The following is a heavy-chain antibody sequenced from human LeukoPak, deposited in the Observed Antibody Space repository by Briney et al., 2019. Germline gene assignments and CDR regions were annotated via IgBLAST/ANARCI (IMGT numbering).Heavy chain of an antibody. J-gene: IGHJ4*02. CDR1: GFPFSRYG. Sequence: PGGSLRLSCAASGFPFSRYGMQWVRQAPGKGLECVAVTSSDGSRIYYVDSVKGRFTISRDNSKNTLYLQMNSLRAEDTALYYCARYYDCGSGSYTFDYWGQGTLVTVSS. V-gene: IGHV3-30*03. D-gene: IGHD3-10*01. CDR2: TSSDGSRI. CDR3: ARYYDCGSGSYTFDY.